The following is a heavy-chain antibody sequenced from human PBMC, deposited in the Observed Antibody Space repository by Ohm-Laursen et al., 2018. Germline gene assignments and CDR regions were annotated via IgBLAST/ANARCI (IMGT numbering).Heavy chain of an antibody. CDR1: GDSINNYY. Sequence: SDTLSLTCAVSGDSINNYYWSWIRQPAGKGLEWIGRMYATGSSNYNPSLNSRVTMSVDTSRNQFSLKLTSVTASDTAVYYCARQVPAATRGRFDNWGQGTLVTVSS. J-gene: IGHJ5*02. CDR2: MYATGSS. D-gene: IGHD2-2*01. CDR3: ARQVPAATRGRFDN. V-gene: IGHV4-4*07.